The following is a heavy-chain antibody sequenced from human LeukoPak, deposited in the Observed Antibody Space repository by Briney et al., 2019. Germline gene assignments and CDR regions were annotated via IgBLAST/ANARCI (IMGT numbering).Heavy chain of an antibody. J-gene: IGHJ6*03. CDR2: IKPNSGGT. CDR3: AKPGIAAAGRYYYYYYMDV. Sequence: ASVKVSCKASGYSFADYYMHWVRQAPGQGLEWMGWIKPNSGGTRSAQKFQGRVTMTRDTSISTAYMELSRLRSDDTAVYYCAKPGIAAAGRYYYYYYMDVWGKGTTVTVSS. D-gene: IGHD6-13*01. V-gene: IGHV1-2*02. CDR1: GYSFADYY.